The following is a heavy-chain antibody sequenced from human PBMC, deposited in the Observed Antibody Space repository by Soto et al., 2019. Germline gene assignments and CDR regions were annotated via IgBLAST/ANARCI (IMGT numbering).Heavy chain of an antibody. CDR2: IYYSGST. CDR1: GGSISSYY. CDR3: ARGGRGAFDI. D-gene: IGHD3-10*01. Sequence: LETLSLTCTVSGGSISSYYWSRIRQPPGKGLEWSGYIYYSGSTNYNPSLKSRVTISVDTSKNQFSLKLSSVTAADTAVYYCARGGRGAFDICGQGTMVTVSS. J-gene: IGHJ3*02. V-gene: IGHV4-59*01.